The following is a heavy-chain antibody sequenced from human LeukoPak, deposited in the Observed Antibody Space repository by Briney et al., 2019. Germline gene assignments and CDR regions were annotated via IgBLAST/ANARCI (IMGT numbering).Heavy chain of an antibody. CDR2: ISGSGGST. Sequence: GGSLRLSCAASGFTFSSYWMSWVRQAPGKGLEWVSAISGSGGSTYYADSVKGRFTISRDNSKNTLYLQMNSLRAEDTAVYYCAKLRIGYDFWSGYYAPNWFDPWGQGTLVTVSS. CDR1: GFTFSSYW. J-gene: IGHJ5*02. CDR3: AKLRIGYDFWSGYYAPNWFDP. D-gene: IGHD3-3*01. V-gene: IGHV3-23*01.